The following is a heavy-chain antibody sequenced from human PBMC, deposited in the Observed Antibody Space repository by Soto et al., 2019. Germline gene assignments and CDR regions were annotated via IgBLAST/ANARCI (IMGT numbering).Heavy chain of an antibody. D-gene: IGHD4-17*01. Sequence: ASVKVSCKASGYTFTSYAMHWVRQAPGQRLEWMGWINAGNGNAKYSQKFQGRVTITRDTSASTAYMELSSLRSEATAVYYCARVRPAVTSTWFDPWGQRTLVPVSP. CDR2: INAGNGNA. CDR1: GYTFTSYA. V-gene: IGHV1-3*01. J-gene: IGHJ5*02. CDR3: ARVRPAVTSTWFDP.